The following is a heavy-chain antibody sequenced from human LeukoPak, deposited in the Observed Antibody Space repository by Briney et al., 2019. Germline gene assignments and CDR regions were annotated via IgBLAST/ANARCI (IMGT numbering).Heavy chain of an antibody. CDR1: GGSISSYY. V-gene: IGHV4-59*08. CDR3: ARFYDSSGYYFDY. CDR2: IYYSGST. J-gene: IGHJ4*02. D-gene: IGHD3-22*01. Sequence: SETLSLTCTVSGGSISSYYWSWIRQPPGKGLEWIGYIYYSGSTNYNPSLKSRVTISVDTSKNQFSLKLSSVTAADTAVYYCARFYDSSGYYFDYWGQGTLVTVSS.